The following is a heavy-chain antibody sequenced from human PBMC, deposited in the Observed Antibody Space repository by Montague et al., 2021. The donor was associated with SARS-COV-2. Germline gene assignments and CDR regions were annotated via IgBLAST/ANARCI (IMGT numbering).Heavy chain of an antibody. Sequence: SETLSLTCTVSGGSIGGSFCCWIWLPPGTGLGWICIFNHSGTTKYNPSLTIRATISVDTSKNQFALRLSLVTATVTAAYYCAREFRIESCQTTWYFGLWGRGTLVTVSS. D-gene: IGHD1-14*01. CDR3: AREFRIESCQTTWYFGL. V-gene: IGHV4-59*13. CDR1: GGSIGGSF. J-gene: IGHJ2*01. CDR2: FNHSGTT.